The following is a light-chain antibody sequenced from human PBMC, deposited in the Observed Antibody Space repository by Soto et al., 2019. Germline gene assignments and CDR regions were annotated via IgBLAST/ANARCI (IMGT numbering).Light chain of an antibody. CDR2: AVS. CDR1: QSVRNN. CDR3: QQRSGWPPIT. J-gene: IGKJ5*01. Sequence: EIVMTQSPVTLSVSPGEGATLFCRASQSVRNNLAWYQQKPGLAPRLLIYAVSTRATGVPARFSGSGSGTDFTLTISSLEPEDFAIYYCQQRSGWPPITFGQGTRLEIK. V-gene: IGKV3-11*01.